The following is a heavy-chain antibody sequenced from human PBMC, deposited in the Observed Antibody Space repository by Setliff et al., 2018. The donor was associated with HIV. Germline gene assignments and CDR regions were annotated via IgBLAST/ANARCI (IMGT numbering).Heavy chain of an antibody. V-gene: IGHV1-69*10. CDR3: ARDRGHFDY. D-gene: IGHD3-10*01. Sequence: SVKVSCKASGYTFTSYGISWVRQAPGQGLEWMGGIIPILGIANYAQKFQGRVTMTRDTSTSTVYMELSSLRSEDTAVYYCARDRGHFDYWGQGTLVTVSS. J-gene: IGHJ4*02. CDR1: GYTFTSYG. CDR2: IIPILGIA.